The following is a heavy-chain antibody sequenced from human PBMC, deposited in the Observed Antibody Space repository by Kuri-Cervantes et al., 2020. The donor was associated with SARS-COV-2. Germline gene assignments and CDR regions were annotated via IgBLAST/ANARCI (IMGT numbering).Heavy chain of an antibody. J-gene: IGHJ2*01. CDR3: ARGFSAVVVAHWYFDL. Sequence: GGSLRLSCAASGFTFSSYAMHWVRQAPGKGLEWVAVISYDGSNKYYADSVKGRFTISRDNSKNTLYLQMNSLRAEDTAVYYCARGFSAVVVAHWYFDLWGRGTLVTVSS. CDR1: GFTFSSYA. V-gene: IGHV3-30-3*01. D-gene: IGHD3-22*01. CDR2: ISYDGSNK.